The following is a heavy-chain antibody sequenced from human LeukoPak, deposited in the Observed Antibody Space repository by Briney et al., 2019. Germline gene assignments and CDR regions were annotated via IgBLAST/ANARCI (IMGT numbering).Heavy chain of an antibody. CDR2: ISSSSSTI. D-gene: IGHD2-21*01. CDR1: GFTFSSYT. V-gene: IGHV3-48*01. CDR3: ARMIGGASGDFDN. Sequence: GGSLRLSCAASGFTFSSYTMNWVRQAPGKGLEWVSYISSSSSTIYYADSVKGRFSISRDNAKNSLHLQMNSLRVEDTAMYYCARMIGGASGDFDNWGQGTLATVSS. J-gene: IGHJ4*02.